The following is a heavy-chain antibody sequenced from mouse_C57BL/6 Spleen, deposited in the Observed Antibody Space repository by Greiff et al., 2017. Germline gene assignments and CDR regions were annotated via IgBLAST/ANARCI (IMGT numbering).Heavy chain of an antibody. Sequence: QVQLQQPGAELVRPGSSVKLSCKASGYTFTSYWVHWVKQRPIQGLEWIGNIDPSDSETHYNQKFKDKATLTVDKSSSTAYMQLSSLTSEDSAVYYCARSTMVTTWYFDVWGTGTTVTVSS. V-gene: IGHV1-52*01. CDR3: ARSTMVTTWYFDV. J-gene: IGHJ1*03. D-gene: IGHD2-2*01. CDR2: IDPSDSET. CDR1: GYTFTSYW.